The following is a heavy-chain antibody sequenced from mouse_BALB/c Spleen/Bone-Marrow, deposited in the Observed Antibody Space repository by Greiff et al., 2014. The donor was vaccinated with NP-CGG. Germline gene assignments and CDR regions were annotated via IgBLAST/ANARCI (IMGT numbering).Heavy chain of an antibody. J-gene: IGHJ1*01. CDR1: GFTFSSYG. CDR3: ARRGYGNPYWYFDV. V-gene: IGHV5-6*01. CDR2: IGSGGSYT. D-gene: IGHD2-10*02. Sequence: EVQLQESGGDLVKPGGSLKLSCAASGFTFSSYGMSWVRQTPDKRLEWVATIGSGGSYTYYPDSVKGRFTISRDNAKNTLYLQMSSLKSEDTAMYYCARRGYGNPYWYFDVWGAGTTVTVSS.